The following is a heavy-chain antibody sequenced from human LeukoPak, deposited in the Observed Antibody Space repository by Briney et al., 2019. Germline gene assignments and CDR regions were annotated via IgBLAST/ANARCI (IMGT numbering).Heavy chain of an antibody. CDR3: ARAELRLGELASFDY. J-gene: IGHJ4*02. V-gene: IGHV3-53*01. CDR1: GFTVSSNY. D-gene: IGHD3-16*02. CDR2: IYSVGSA. Sequence: RGSLRLSCAASGFTVSSNYMSWVRQAPGKGLEWVSVIYSVGSAYYADSVKGRFTISRDNSKNTLYLQMNSLRAEDTAVYYCARAELRLGELASFDYWGQGTLVIVS.